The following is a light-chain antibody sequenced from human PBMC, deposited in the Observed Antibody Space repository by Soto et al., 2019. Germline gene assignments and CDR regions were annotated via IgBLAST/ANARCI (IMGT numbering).Light chain of an antibody. Sequence: QSALTQPASVSGSPGQSITISCTGTSSDVGGYNYVSWYQQHPGKAPKLMIYDVSNRPSGVSNRFSGSISGNTASLTISGLQAEDEADYYCGSYTSSSTLEGVFGGGTKLTV. CDR2: DVS. J-gene: IGLJ2*01. CDR1: SSDVGGYNY. CDR3: GSYTSSSTLEGV. V-gene: IGLV2-14*01.